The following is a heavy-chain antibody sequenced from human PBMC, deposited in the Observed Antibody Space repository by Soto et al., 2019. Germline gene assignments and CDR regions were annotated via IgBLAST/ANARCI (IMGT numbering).Heavy chain of an antibody. CDR1: GFTFSSYS. CDR2: ISSSSSYI. Sequence: PAGSLILSCAASGFTFSSYSMNWVRQAPGKGLEWVSSISSSSSYIYYADSVKGRFTISRDNAKNSLYLQMNSLRAEDTAVYYCERDLAVRGVIPGGMDVWGQGTTVTVSS. D-gene: IGHD3-10*01. J-gene: IGHJ6*02. V-gene: IGHV3-21*01. CDR3: ERDLAVRGVIPGGMDV.